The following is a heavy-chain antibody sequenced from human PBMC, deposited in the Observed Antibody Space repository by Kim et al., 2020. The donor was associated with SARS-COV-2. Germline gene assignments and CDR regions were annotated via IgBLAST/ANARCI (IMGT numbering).Heavy chain of an antibody. J-gene: IGHJ4*02. V-gene: IGHV4-59*08. CDR1: GGSISSYN. Sequence: SETLSLTCTVSGGSISSYNWSWIRQPPGKGLEWIAYIFYSGSTNYNPSLKSRVTISVDTSKNQFSLKLSSVTAADTAVYYCARQSRYYYGSGSPFDYWGQGTLVTVSS. CDR2: IFYSGST. D-gene: IGHD3-10*01. CDR3: ARQSRYYYGSGSPFDY.